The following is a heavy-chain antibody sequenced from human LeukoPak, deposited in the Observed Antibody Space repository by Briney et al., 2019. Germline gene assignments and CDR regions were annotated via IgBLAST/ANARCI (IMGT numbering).Heavy chain of an antibody. D-gene: IGHD2-21*01. J-gene: IGHJ4*02. CDR3: VRGGHIGFDY. CDR2: IASAGDT. V-gene: IGHV3-13*01. Sequence: GGSLRLSCAASGFTFSGFDMHCVRQATGRGLEWVSSIASAGDTYYVGSVRGRFTISREHAKNSLSLQMNSLRAGDTAVYYCVRGGHIGFDYWGQGTLVTVSS. CDR1: GFTFSGFD.